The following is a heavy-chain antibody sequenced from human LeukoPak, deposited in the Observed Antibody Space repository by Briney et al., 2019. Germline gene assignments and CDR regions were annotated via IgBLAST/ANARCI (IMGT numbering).Heavy chain of an antibody. V-gene: IGHV4-59*01. CDR2: IYYSGSS. D-gene: IGHD2-15*01. J-gene: IGHJ5*02. CDR1: GGSISDYY. CDR3: ARGRYCGGAICYNNWFAP. Sequence: SETLSLTCTVSGGSISDYYWSWIRQPPGKGLEWIGYIYYSGSSNYNPSLKSRVTISVDTSKNQFSLNLNSVTAADTAMYYCARGRYCGGAICYNNWFAPWGQGTLVTVSS.